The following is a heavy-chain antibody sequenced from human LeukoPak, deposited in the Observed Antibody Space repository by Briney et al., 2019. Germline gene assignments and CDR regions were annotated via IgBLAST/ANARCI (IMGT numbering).Heavy chain of an antibody. J-gene: IGHJ4*02. CDR2: IDHTGST. CDR1: DDSITIYY. Sequence: SETLSLTCTVSDDSITIYYWTWIRQPPGKGLEWIGYIDHTGSTNYNPSLNSRVTISRDTSKNHFSLKLSSATAADTAVYYCARGLAVAGLLFDYWGQGTLVTVSS. V-gene: IGHV4-59*01. CDR3: ARGLAVAGLLFDY. D-gene: IGHD6-19*01.